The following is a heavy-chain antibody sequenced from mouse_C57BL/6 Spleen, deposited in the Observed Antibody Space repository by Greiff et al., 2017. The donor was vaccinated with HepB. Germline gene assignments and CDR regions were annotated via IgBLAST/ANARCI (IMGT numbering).Heavy chain of an antibody. CDR2: INPNNGGT. CDR3: ARSPYYYGSSYVYFDY. V-gene: IGHV1-18*01. D-gene: IGHD1-1*01. J-gene: IGHJ2*01. Sequence: VQLKESGPELVKPGASVKIPCKASGYTFTDYNMDWVKQSHGKSLEWIGDINPNNGGTIYNQKFKGKATLTVDKSSSTAYMELRSLTSEDTAVYYCARSPYYYGSSYVYFDYWGQGTTLTVSS. CDR1: GYTFTDYN.